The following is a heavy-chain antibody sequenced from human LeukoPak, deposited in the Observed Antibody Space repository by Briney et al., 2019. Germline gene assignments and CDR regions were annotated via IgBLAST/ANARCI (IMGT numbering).Heavy chain of an antibody. CDR1: GYTFTSYD. V-gene: IGHV1-8*01. Sequence: ASVKVSCKASGYTFTSYDINWVRQATGQGLEWMGWMNPNSGNTGYAQKFQGRVTMTRNTSISTAYMELSSLRSEDTAVYYCARGGDYDFWSGYYSPMDVWGKGTTVTVSS. CDR3: ARGGDYDFWSGYYSPMDV. D-gene: IGHD3-3*01. CDR2: MNPNSGNT. J-gene: IGHJ6*03.